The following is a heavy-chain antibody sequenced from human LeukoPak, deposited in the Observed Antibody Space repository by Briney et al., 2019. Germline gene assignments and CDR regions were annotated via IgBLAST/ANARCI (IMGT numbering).Heavy chain of an antibody. J-gene: IGHJ4*02. CDR3: AREPAGVGYCSSTSCPGIDY. D-gene: IGHD2-2*01. V-gene: IGHV1-2*02. CDR1: GYTFTGYY. Sequence: ASVKVSCKASGYTFTGYYMHWVRQAPGQGLEWMGWINPNSGGTNYAQKFQGRVTMTRDTSISTAYMKLSRLRSDDTAVYYCAREPAGVGYCSSTSCPGIDYWGQGTLVTVSS. CDR2: INPNSGGT.